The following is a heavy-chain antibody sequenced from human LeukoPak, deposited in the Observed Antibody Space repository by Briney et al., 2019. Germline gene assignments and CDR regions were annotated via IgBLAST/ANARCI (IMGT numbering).Heavy chain of an antibody. CDR2: IYTSGST. CDR3: ARAAVIPPPYYYYYYMDV. D-gene: IGHD2-21*01. V-gene: IGHV4-61*02. CDR1: GGSISSGSYY. J-gene: IGHJ6*03. Sequence: SQTLSLNCTVSGGSISSGSYYWSWIRQPAGKGLEWIGRIYTSGSTNYNPSLKSRVTISVDTSKNQFSLKLSSVTAADTAVYYCARAAVIPPPYYYYYYMDVWGKGTTVTVSS.